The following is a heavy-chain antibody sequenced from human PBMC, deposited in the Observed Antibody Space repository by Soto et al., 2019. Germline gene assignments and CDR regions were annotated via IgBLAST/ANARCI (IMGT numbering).Heavy chain of an antibody. Sequence: PGGSLRLSCAASGLSVSSNDMSWVRQAPGKGLECVSIIYSADNTFYVDSVKGRFIISRDNAKNSLYLQMNSLRAEDTAVYFCARGDYYDTSGPFSDAFDIWGQGTMVTVSS. CDR1: GLSVSSND. CDR2: IYSADNT. V-gene: IGHV3-66*01. J-gene: IGHJ3*02. CDR3: ARGDYYDTSGPFSDAFDI. D-gene: IGHD3-22*01.